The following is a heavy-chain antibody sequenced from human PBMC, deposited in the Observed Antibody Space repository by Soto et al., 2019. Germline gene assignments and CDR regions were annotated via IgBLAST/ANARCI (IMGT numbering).Heavy chain of an antibody. J-gene: IGHJ6*02. Sequence: LRLSCAASGFTVSSNYMSWVRQAPGKGLEWVSVIYSGSSTYYADSVKGRFTISRDNSKNTLYLQMNSLRAEDTAVYYCASSGYCSGGSCYSPYYYYGMDVWGQGTTVTVSS. D-gene: IGHD2-15*01. CDR2: IYSGSST. CDR3: ASSGYCSGGSCYSPYYYYGMDV. V-gene: IGHV3-53*01. CDR1: GFTVSSNY.